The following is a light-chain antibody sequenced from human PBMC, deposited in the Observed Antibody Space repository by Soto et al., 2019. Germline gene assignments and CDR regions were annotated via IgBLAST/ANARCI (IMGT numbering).Light chain of an antibody. J-gene: IGKJ1*01. CDR1: QSVTNR. V-gene: IGKV3-15*01. CDR3: QQYNSYSPT. CDR2: GSS. Sequence: DIVMTKSPVTLSVSPVERATLSCRASQSVTNRLAWWHQNPGQAPRLLLYGSSTRPTGIPARFSGSGYGTEFTLTISSLHPDDFATYYYQQYNSYSPTFGQGTKVDI.